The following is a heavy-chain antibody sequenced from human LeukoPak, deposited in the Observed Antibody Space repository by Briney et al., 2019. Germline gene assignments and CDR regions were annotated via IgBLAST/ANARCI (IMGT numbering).Heavy chain of an antibody. CDR2: IYYRGTT. CDR1: GGSVSSNY. Sequence: SETLPLTCTFSGGSVSSNYWTWFRQPPGKGLEWIGYIYYRGTTNYNPSLKSRVTMSVDTSKNQFSLKLSSVTAADTAIYYCATKAPDDYKVCVFDYWGQGSLVTVSS. D-gene: IGHD5-24*01. CDR3: ATKAPDDYKVCVFDY. V-gene: IGHV4-59*02. J-gene: IGHJ4*02.